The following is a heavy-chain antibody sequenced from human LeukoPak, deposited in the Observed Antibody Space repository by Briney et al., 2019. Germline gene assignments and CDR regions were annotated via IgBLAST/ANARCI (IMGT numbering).Heavy chain of an antibody. CDR1: GFTFSGSA. J-gene: IGHJ4*02. CDR2: IRSKANSYAT. D-gene: IGHD2-15*01. Sequence: PGGSLKLSCAASGFTFSGSAMHWLRQASGKGLEWVGRIRSKANSYATAYAASVKGRFTISRDDSKNTAYLQMNSLKTEDTAVYYCTRQIYCSGGSCFEDYWGQGTLVTVSS. V-gene: IGHV3-73*01. CDR3: TRQIYCSGGSCFEDY.